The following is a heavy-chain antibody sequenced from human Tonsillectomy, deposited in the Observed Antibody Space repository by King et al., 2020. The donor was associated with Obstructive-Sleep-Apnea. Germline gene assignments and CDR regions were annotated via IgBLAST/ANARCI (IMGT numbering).Heavy chain of an antibody. CDR1: GVTFDDYA. V-gene: IGHV3-49*03. CDR2: IRSKTYGRER. D-gene: IGHD6-19*01. J-gene: IGHJ4*02. CDR3: SGGGGWYFPFEH. Sequence: VQLVESGGGLVQPGRSVRLSCTASGVTFDDYAVSWFRQAPGKGLEWVGFIRSKTYGREREYAASVKDRITISRDDSKRVAYLEIHSLKTEDTAVYYCSGGGGWYFPFEHWGQGTLVTVSS.